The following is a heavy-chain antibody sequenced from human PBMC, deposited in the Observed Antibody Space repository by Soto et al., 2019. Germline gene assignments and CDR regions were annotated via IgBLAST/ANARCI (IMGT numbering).Heavy chain of an antibody. J-gene: IGHJ5*02. D-gene: IGHD2-15*01. CDR3: AREGIVVVVAAKRYNWFDP. V-gene: IGHV3-74*01. CDR2: INSDGSST. CDR1: GFTFSSYW. Sequence: EVQLVESGGGLVQPGGSLRLSCAASGFTFSSYWMHWVRQAPGKGLVWVSRINSDGSSTSYADSVKGRFTISRDNAKNTLYLQMNSLRAEDTAVYYCAREGIVVVVAAKRYNWFDPWGQGTLVTVSS.